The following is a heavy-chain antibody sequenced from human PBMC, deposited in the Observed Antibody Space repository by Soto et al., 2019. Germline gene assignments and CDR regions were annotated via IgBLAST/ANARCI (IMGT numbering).Heavy chain of an antibody. CDR3: AREGIAAAEGDYYYGMDV. CDR1: GGTFSSYA. CDR2: IIPIFGTA. V-gene: IGHV1-69*01. D-gene: IGHD6-13*01. Sequence: QVQLVQSGAEVKKPGSSVKVSCKASGGTFSSYAISWVRQAPGQGLEWMGGIIPIFGTANYAQKFQGRVTITADESTSTAYMELSSLRSEDTAVDYCAREGIAAAEGDYYYGMDVWGPGTTVTVSS. J-gene: IGHJ6*02.